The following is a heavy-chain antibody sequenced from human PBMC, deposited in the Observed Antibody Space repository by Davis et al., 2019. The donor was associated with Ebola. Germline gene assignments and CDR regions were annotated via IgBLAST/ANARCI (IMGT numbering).Heavy chain of an antibody. V-gene: IGHV3-30*03. Sequence: GGSLRLSCAASGFTFSTYGMHWVRQAPGKGLEWVAAISYAGSKKGYADSVKGRFTISRDISKNTLFLQMNSLRPEDTAVYYCASVADYWGQGTLVTVSS. CDR1: GFTFSTYG. CDR2: ISYAGSKK. CDR3: ASVADY. J-gene: IGHJ4*02. D-gene: IGHD2-15*01.